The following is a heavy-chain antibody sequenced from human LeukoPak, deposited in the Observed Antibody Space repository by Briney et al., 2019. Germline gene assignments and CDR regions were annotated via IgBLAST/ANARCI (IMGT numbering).Heavy chain of an antibody. J-gene: IGHJ4*02. CDR2: ISAYNGNT. CDR1: GYTFTSYG. CDR3: ARGLDYGDYISMLMDY. D-gene: IGHD4-17*01. Sequence: ASVKVSCKASGYTFTSYGISWVRQAPGQGLEWMGWISAYNGNTNYAQKLQGRVTMTTDTSTSTAYMELRSLRSDDTAVYYCARGLDYGDYISMLMDYWGQGTLVTVSS. V-gene: IGHV1-18*01.